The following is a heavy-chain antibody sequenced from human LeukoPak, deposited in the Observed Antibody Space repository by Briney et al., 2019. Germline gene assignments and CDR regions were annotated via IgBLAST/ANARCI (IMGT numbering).Heavy chain of an antibody. CDR2: IYSGGST. CDR3: TSLYYGSGSSNYYMDV. J-gene: IGHJ6*03. CDR1: GFTVSSNY. D-gene: IGHD3-10*01. Sequence: GGSLRLSCAASGFTVSSNYMSWVRQPPARGVEWVSVIYSGGSTYYPDSVKRRFTISRDNSKNTLYVQMNTLRAEDTAVYYCTSLYYGSGSSNYYMDVWGKGTTVTVSS. V-gene: IGHV3-66*01.